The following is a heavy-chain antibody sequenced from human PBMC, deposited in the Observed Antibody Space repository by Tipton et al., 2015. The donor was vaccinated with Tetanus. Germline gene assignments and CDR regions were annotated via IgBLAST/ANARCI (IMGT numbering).Heavy chain of an antibody. D-gene: IGHD2-15*01. CDR2: SWYDGTDQ. Sequence: SLRLSCAASGFIFSSYGRHWVRQAPGKGLEWVADSWYDGTDQYYADSVNRRFTLARDTSKNTLYLQMNILRAEDTALYYCAREADCSGGSCFSGDFDNWGQGTQVSVSS. CDR3: AREADCSGGSCFSGDFDN. J-gene: IGHJ4*02. CDR1: GFIFSSYG. V-gene: IGHV3-33*01.